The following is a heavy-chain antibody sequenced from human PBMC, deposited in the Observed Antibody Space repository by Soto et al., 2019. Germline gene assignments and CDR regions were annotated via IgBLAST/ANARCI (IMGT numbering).Heavy chain of an antibody. CDR3: AHAMLYCTGGSCSTWFDS. CDR1: GFSLSTHGVG. D-gene: IGHD2-15*01. J-gene: IGHJ5*01. V-gene: IGHV2-5*02. CDR2: IYWDDDK. Sequence: QITLKESGPTLVKPTQTLTLTCTFSGFSLSTHGVGVGWVRQPAGKALEWLALIYWDDDKRYSASLNSRLTITKDPSKNQVVLTMTNMAPVDTATYYCAHAMLYCTGGSCSTWFDSWGQGTLVTVSS.